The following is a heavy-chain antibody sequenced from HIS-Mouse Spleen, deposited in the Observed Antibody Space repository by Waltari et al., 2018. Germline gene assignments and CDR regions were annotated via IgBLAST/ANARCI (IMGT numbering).Heavy chain of an antibody. J-gene: IGHJ4*02. Sequence: EVQLVESGGGLVQPGGSLRLSCGASGFTFSAYSINWFRQAPGKGLEWVSYISSSSSTIYYADSVKGRFTISRDNAKNSLYLQMNSLRAEDTAVYYCARGASGSYYLVSVSDYWGQGTLVTVSS. CDR1: GFTFSAYS. D-gene: IGHD1-26*01. V-gene: IGHV3-48*01. CDR3: ARGASGSYYLVSVSDY. CDR2: ISSSSSTI.